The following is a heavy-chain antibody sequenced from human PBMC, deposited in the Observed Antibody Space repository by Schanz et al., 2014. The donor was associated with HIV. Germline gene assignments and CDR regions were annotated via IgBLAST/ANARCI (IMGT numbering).Heavy chain of an antibody. Sequence: VDLVESGGGVVQPGRSLRLSCTASGFTFNNYGMQWVRQAPGKGLEWVSSISGNGDSAYYADSMKGRFTISRDNAKNFVYLQMNSLRDEDTAVYYCARDSSLAVADHWYLDLWGRGTLVTVSS. CDR3: ARDSSLAVADHWYLDL. D-gene: IGHD6-19*01. CDR1: GFTFNNYG. V-gene: IGHV3-48*02. CDR2: ISGNGDSA. J-gene: IGHJ2*01.